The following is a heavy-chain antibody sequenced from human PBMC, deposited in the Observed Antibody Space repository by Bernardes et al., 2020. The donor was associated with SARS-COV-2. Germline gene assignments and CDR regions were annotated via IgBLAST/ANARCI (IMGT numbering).Heavy chain of an antibody. CDR2: INPYNGHT. J-gene: IGHJ5*02. CDR3: ARHRSAVILSGVSNWFDP. Sequence: ASVKVSCKTSGDTFTNSGISWLRQAPGQGLEWVGWINPYNGHTNYAQNVQDRVTLTTDTSTSTAYMEMTSLTSDDTAVYYCARHRSAVILSGVSNWFDPWGQGTLVTVSS. V-gene: IGHV1-18*01. D-gene: IGHD3-10*01. CDR1: GDTFTNSG.